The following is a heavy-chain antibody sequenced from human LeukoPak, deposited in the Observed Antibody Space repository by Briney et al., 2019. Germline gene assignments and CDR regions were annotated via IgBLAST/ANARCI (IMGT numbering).Heavy chain of an antibody. CDR2: ISGNNDNP. CDR1: GYTFSNFG. D-gene: IGHD2-2*01. Sequence: GASVKVSCKTSGYTFSNFGISWVRQAPGQGLEWMGWISGNNDNPNYGQKFQGRFTVTTDSSTSTAYVELRNLRSDDTAVYYCARDGTSTDDYWGQGTLVTVSS. J-gene: IGHJ4*02. CDR3: ARDGTSTDDY. V-gene: IGHV1-18*01.